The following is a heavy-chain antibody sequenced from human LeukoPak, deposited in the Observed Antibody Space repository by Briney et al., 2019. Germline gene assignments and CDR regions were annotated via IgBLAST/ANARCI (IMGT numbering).Heavy chain of an antibody. D-gene: IGHD3-22*01. V-gene: IGHV1-69*13. CDR2: IIPIFGTA. J-gene: IGHJ3*02. CDR3: ARESGYCDKAFDI. CDR1: GGTFSSYA. Sequence: ASVKVSCKASGGTFSSYAISWVRQAPGQGLEWMGGIIPIFGTANYAQKFQGRVTITADESTSTAYMELSSLRSEDTAVYYCARESGYCDKAFDIWGQGTMVTVSS.